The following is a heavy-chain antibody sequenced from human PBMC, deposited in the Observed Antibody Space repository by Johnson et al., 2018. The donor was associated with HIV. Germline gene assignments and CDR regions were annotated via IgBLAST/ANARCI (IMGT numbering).Heavy chain of an antibody. V-gene: IGHV3-66*02. CDR2: IYSGGST. CDR3: ARGRKDVGAADGLDNDAFDV. Sequence: VQLVESGGGLVQPGGSLRLSCAASGFTVSSNYMSWVRQAPGKGLEWVSVIYSGGSTYYADSVKGRFTISRDNSKDTLYLQMHSLRGEDSALYYCARGRKDVGAADGLDNDAFDVWGQGTLVTVSS. D-gene: IGHD6-13*01. J-gene: IGHJ3*01. CDR1: GFTVSSNY.